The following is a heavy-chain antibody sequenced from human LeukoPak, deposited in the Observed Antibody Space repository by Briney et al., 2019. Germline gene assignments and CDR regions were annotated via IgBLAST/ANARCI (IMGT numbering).Heavy chain of an antibody. CDR3: ARRRYSSNWYYFDY. CDR1: GYTFTSYD. V-gene: IGHV1-8*01. J-gene: IGHJ4*02. D-gene: IGHD6-13*01. Sequence: ASVKVSCTASGYTFTSYDINWVRQAPGQGLEWTGWMNPNSGNTGYVQKFQGRVTITRNTSISTAYMELSSLRSEDTAVYYCARRRYSSNWYYFDYWGQGTLVTVSS. CDR2: MNPNSGNT.